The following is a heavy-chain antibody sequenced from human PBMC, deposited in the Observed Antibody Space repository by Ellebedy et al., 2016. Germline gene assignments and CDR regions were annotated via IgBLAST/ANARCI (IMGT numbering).Heavy chain of an antibody. CDR2: ISSSSFDI. CDR3: ARSIRYFDWLSIDY. CDR1: GFTFSSYS. V-gene: IGHV3-21*01. D-gene: IGHD3-9*01. Sequence: GESLKISXAASGFTFSSYSMTWVRQAPGKGLEWVSSISSSSFDIYYADSVKGRFTISRDNAKNSLYLQMNSLRAEDTAVYYCARSIRYFDWLSIDYWGQGTLVTVSS. J-gene: IGHJ4*02.